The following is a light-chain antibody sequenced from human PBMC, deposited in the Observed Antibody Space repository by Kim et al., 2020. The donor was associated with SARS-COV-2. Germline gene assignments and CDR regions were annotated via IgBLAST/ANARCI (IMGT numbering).Light chain of an antibody. CDR3: QKYNSIPLT. Sequence: ASGGDRVPITCRASPGISNYLAWYQQKPGKGPTLLIYAASTLQLGVPSRFSGSGSGTDFTLTISSLQPEDVATYYCQKYNSIPLTFGGGTKVDIK. CDR2: AAS. V-gene: IGKV1-27*01. J-gene: IGKJ4*01. CDR1: PGISNY.